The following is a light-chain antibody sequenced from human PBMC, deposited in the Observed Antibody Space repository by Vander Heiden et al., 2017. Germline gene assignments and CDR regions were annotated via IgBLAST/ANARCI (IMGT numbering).Light chain of an antibody. CDR1: QRISSTY. CDR2: GAS. V-gene: IGKV3-20*01. J-gene: IGKJ1*01. Sequence: EIVLTQSPGPLSLSPGERATLSCSASQRISSTYLAWYQQKPGQAPRLLIYGASSRATGIPDRFSGSGSGTDFTLTISRLEPDDFAVFYCQQYSDSLRTFGQGTKVEIK. CDR3: QQYSDSLRT.